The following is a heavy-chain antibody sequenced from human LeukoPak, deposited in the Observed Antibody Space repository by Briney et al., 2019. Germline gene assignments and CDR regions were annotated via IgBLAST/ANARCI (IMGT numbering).Heavy chain of an antibody. CDR3: ARDILTGYYRVSWFDP. CDR1: GGTFSSYA. D-gene: IGHD3-9*01. Sequence: SVKVSCKASGGTFSSYAISWVRPAPGQGLEWMGGIIPIFGTANYAQKFQGRVTITADESTSTAYMELSSLRSEDTAVYYCARDILTGYYRVSWFDPWGQGTLVTVSS. J-gene: IGHJ5*02. CDR2: IIPIFGTA. V-gene: IGHV1-69*13.